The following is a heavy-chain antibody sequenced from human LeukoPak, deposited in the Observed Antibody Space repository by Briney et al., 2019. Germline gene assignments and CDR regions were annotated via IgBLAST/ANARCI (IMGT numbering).Heavy chain of an antibody. J-gene: IGHJ5*02. CDR2: IYYSGST. Sequence: SETLSLTCTVSGGSISSSSYYWGWIRQPPGKGLEWIGSIYYSGSTYYNPSLKSRVTISVDTSKNQFSLKLSSVTAADTAVYYCARDQNYYDSPEDWFDPWGQGTLVTVSS. V-gene: IGHV4-39*07. CDR3: ARDQNYYDSPEDWFDP. D-gene: IGHD3-22*01. CDR1: GGSISSSSYY.